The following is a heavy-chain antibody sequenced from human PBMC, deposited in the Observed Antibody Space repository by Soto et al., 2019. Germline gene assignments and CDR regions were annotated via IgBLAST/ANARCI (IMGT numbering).Heavy chain of an antibody. J-gene: IGHJ4*02. CDR1: GGSISSGTYY. CDR2: IYYSGST. V-gene: IGHV4-39*01. Sequence: PSETLALTCTVSGGSISSGTYYWGWIRQPPGKGLEWIGDIYYSGSTHYSPSLKSRVTVSMDTSKNQFSLNLASVTAADTAVYYCVRGGDASGLVGGQGILVTGSS. D-gene: IGHD1-26*01. CDR3: VRGGDASGLV.